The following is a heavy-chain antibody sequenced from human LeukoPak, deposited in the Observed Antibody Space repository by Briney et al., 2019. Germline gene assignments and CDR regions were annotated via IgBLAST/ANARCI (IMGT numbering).Heavy chain of an antibody. V-gene: IGHV3-48*02. CDR1: GFTFSSYS. Sequence: GGSLRLSCAASGFTFSSYSMNWVRQAPGKGLEWVSYISSSSSTIYYADSVKGQFTISRDNAKNSLYLQMNSLRDEDTAVYYCAGEGITGTTFYFDYWGQGTLVTVSS. D-gene: IGHD1-20*01. J-gene: IGHJ4*02. CDR2: ISSSSSTI. CDR3: AGEGITGTTFYFDY.